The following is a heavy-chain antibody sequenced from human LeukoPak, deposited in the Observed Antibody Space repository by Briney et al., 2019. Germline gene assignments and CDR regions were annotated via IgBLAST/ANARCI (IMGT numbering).Heavy chain of an antibody. V-gene: IGHV4-61*02. CDR1: GGSINSGSYY. J-gene: IGHJ5*02. D-gene: IGHD3-3*01. CDR2: IYTSGST. Sequence: PSETLSLTCTVSGGSINSGSYYWSWIRQPAGKGLEWIGRIYTSGSTNYNPSLKSRVTISVDTSKNQFSLKLSSVTAADTAVYYCARHRYDFWSGYYRSSCWFDPWGQGTLVTVSS. CDR3: ARHRYDFWSGYYRSSCWFDP.